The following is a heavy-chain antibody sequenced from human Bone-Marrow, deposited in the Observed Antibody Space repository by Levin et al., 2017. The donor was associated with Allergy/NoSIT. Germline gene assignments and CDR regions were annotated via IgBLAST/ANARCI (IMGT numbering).Heavy chain of an antibody. CDR3: ARVAVAGTRAYYYGMDV. CDR1: GFTFSSYA. CDR2: ISYDGSNK. D-gene: IGHD6-19*01. Sequence: GGSLRLSCAASGFTFSSYAMHWVRQAPGKGLEWVAVISYDGSNKYYADSVKGRFTISRDNSKNTLYLQMNSLRAEDTAVYYCARVAVAGTRAYYYGMDVWGQGTTVTVSS. J-gene: IGHJ6*02. V-gene: IGHV3-30*04.